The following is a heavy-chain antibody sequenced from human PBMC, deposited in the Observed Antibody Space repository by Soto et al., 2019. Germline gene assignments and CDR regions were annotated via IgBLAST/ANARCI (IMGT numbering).Heavy chain of an antibody. V-gene: IGHV3-23*01. CDR2: ISGSGGSK. J-gene: IGHJ4*02. CDR3: AKVSDYGDYGDFDY. Sequence: GGSLRLSCAASGFTFSSYAMSWVRQAPGKGLEWVSAISGSGGSKYYADSVKGRFTISRDNSKNTLYLQMNSLRAEDTAVYYCAKVSDYGDYGDFDYWGQGTLVTVSS. D-gene: IGHD4-17*01. CDR1: GFTFSSYA.